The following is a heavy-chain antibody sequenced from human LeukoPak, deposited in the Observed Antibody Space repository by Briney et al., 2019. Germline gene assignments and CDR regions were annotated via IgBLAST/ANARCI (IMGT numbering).Heavy chain of an antibody. J-gene: IGHJ6*02. D-gene: IGHD2-21*02. CDR2: INSDGSST. CDR3: ARERVVVTAIEDCYYGMDV. Sequence: GGSLRLSCAASGFTFSSYWMHWVRQAPGKGLVWVSRINSDGSSTSYADSVKGRFTISRDNGKNTLYLQMNSLRAEDTAVYYCARERVVVTAIEDCYYGMDVWGQGTTVTVSS. V-gene: IGHV3-74*01. CDR1: GFTFSSYW.